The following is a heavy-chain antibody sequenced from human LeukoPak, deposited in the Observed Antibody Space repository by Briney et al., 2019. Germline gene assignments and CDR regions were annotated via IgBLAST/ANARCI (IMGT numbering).Heavy chain of an antibody. V-gene: IGHV3-48*02. CDR3: ARDRYGSGSYPFDY. CDR1: GFTFSSYS. CDR2: ISSSSSTI. J-gene: IGHJ4*02. D-gene: IGHD3-10*01. Sequence: PGGSLRLSCAASGFTFSSYSMNRVRQAPGKGLEWVSYISSSSSTIYYADSVKGRFTISRDNAKNSLYLQMNSLRDEDTAVYYCARDRYGSGSYPFDYWGQGTLVTVSS.